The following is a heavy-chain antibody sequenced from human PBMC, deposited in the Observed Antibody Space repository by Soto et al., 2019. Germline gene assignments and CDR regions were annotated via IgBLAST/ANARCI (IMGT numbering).Heavy chain of an antibody. D-gene: IGHD2-15*01. CDR1: GYSFSDYW. CDR2: IFPGDSDI. J-gene: IGHJ6*02. Sequence: PGESLKISCKVFGYSFSDYWIGWVRQMPGKGLGWMGIIFPGDSDIKYSPSFQGHVIISADKSINTAHLQWSSLEASDTGTYYCGRFGIGGCRGGRCFTSYHYYGMDVWGQGTTVTV. V-gene: IGHV5-51*01. CDR3: GRFGIGGCRGGRCFTSYHYYGMDV.